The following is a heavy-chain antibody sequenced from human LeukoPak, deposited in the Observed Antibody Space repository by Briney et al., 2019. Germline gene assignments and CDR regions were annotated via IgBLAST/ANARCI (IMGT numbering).Heavy chain of an antibody. CDR2: IYSSGST. D-gene: IGHD2-21*02. V-gene: IGHV4-4*07. Sequence: PSETLSLTCIVSGGSISSYFWSWIRQPAGQGLEWIGRIYSSGSTNYNPSLKSRVTMSVDTSKNQFSLKLNSVAAADTAVYYCANRGSVVTAMSGHWFDPWGQGTLVTVSS. CDR3: ANRGSVVTAMSGHWFDP. J-gene: IGHJ5*02. CDR1: GGSISSYF.